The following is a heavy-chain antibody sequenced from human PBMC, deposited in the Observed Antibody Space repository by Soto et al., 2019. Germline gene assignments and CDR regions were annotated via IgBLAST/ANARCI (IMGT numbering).Heavy chain of an antibody. CDR2: FDPEDGET. CDR1: GYTLTELS. CDR3: ATLVGALYYFDY. J-gene: IGHJ4*02. D-gene: IGHD1-26*01. Sequence: VASVKVSCKVSGYTLTELSMHWVRQAPGKGLEWMGGFDPEDGETIYAQKFQGRVTMTEDTSTDTAYMELSSLRSEDTAVYYCATLVGALYYFDYWGQGTLVTVSS. V-gene: IGHV1-24*01.